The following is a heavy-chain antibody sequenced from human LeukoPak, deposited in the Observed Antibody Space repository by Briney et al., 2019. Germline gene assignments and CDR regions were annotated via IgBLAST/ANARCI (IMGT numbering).Heavy chain of an antibody. Sequence: GGSLRLSCVASGFTFHSHTLNWVRQAPGKGLEWVSSISSSSSFTHYADSVKGRFTISRDNTNNSLFLRMNSLRPEDTAVYYCANLAGDYDNSGYALDYWGPGTLVSVSS. V-gene: IGHV3-21*01. CDR2: ISSSSSFT. CDR1: GFTFHSHT. D-gene: IGHD3-22*01. CDR3: ANLAGDYDNSGYALDY. J-gene: IGHJ4*02.